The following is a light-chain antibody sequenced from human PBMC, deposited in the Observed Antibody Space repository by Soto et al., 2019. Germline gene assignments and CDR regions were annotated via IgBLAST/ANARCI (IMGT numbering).Light chain of an antibody. CDR1: QSVSSY. J-gene: IGKJ1*01. CDR3: HQRSDWPRT. CDR2: DAS. Sequence: EIMLTQSPATLSLSPGERATLSCRASQSVSSYLAWYQQKLGQAPRLLIYDASSRATGIPARFSGSGSGTDFTLTISSLEPEDFAVYYCHQRSDWPRTFGQGTRVEIK. V-gene: IGKV3-11*01.